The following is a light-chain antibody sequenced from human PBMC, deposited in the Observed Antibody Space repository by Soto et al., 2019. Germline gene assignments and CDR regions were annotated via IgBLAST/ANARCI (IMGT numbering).Light chain of an antibody. Sequence: QSALTQPPSVSGSPGQSVTISCTGTSTDFVSYNRVSWYQQPPGTAPKLMIYEVSKRPSGVPDRFSGSKSGNTASLTISGLQAADEADYYCSLYTSANAYVFGTGTKVTAL. J-gene: IGLJ1*01. V-gene: IGLV2-18*01. CDR3: SLYTSANAYV. CDR1: STDFVSYNR. CDR2: EVS.